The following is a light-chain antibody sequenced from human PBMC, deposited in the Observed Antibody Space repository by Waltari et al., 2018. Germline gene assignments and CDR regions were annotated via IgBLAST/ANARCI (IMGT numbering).Light chain of an antibody. CDR3: QQYDNLHRLT. Sequence: DIQMTQSPSSLSASVGDRVTITCQASQDISKFLNWYQQKPGKAPKHRIYEAFHLQIGVPSRFSGSGSGTDFTFTISSLQPEDFATYYCQQYDNLHRLTFGGGTKVQIK. CDR2: EAF. J-gene: IGKJ4*01. V-gene: IGKV1-33*01. CDR1: QDISKF.